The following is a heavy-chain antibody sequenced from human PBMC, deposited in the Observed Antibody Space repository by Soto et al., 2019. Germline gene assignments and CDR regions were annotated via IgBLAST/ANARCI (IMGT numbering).Heavy chain of an antibody. Sequence: QVQLVQSGAEVKKHGSSVKVSCKASGYIFTSYGFSWVRQAPGEGLEWMGWISGYTGNPEYGQKFQDRVTMTTNRATRTAYFELRSMRSEDTALYYCARIPHNFNWVPFGLDMLGQGTTVTFS. D-gene: IGHD3-9*01. J-gene: IGHJ6*02. V-gene: IGHV1-18*04. CDR1: GYIFTSYG. CDR3: ARIPHNFNWVPFGLDM. CDR2: ISGYTGNP.